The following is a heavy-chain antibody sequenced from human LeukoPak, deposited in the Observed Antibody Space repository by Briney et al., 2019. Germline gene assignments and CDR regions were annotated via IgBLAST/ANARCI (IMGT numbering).Heavy chain of an antibody. J-gene: IGHJ5*02. CDR3: ARYSYADWFDP. CDR2: IYYSGST. D-gene: IGHD5-18*01. V-gene: IGHV4-59*01. Sequence: SETLSLTCTISGGSISSYYWSWIRQPPGKGLEWIGYIYYSGSTNYNPSLKSRVTISVDTSKNQFSLKLSSVTAADKAVYYCARYSYADWFDPWGQGTLVTVSS. CDR1: GGSISSYY.